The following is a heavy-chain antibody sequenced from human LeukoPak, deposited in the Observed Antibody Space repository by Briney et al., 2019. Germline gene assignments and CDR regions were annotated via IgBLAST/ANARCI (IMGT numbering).Heavy chain of an antibody. J-gene: IGHJ4*02. Sequence: GGSLRLSCAVSGFTFSHYEMNWVRQAPGKGLEWISHISNTGDIIHYADSVEGRFTISRDNAKNSLYLQMNSLKTEDTAVYYCTSGLSVRRSNNTPVDYWGQGTLVTVSS. CDR3: TSGLSVRRSNNTPVDY. CDR2: ISNTGDII. CDR1: GFTFSHYE. D-gene: IGHD1-1*01. V-gene: IGHV3-48*03.